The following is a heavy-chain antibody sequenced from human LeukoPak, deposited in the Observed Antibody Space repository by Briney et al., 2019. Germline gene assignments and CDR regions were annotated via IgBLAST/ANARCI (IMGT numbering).Heavy chain of an antibody. J-gene: IGHJ3*02. CDR1: GGSFSGYY. D-gene: IGHD3-16*01. CDR3: ARDLPQYYVGEVNAFDI. CDR2: INHSGST. Sequence: SETLSLTCAVYGGSFSGYYWSWIRQPPGKGLEWIGEINHSGSTNYNPSLKSRVTISVDTSKNQFSLKPSSVTAADTAVYYCARDLPQYYVGEVNAFDIWSQGTMVTVSS. V-gene: IGHV4-34*01.